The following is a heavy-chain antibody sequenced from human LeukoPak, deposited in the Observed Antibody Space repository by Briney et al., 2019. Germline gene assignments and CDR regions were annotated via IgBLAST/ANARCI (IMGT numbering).Heavy chain of an antibody. Sequence: GASVKVSFKASGYTFTGYYMHWVRQAPGQGLEWMGWINPNSGGTNYAQKFQGRVTMTRDTSISTAYMELSRLRSDDTAVYYCARAVDNWDPSFDPWGQGTLVTVSS. J-gene: IGHJ5*02. CDR3: ARAVDNWDPSFDP. CDR2: INPNSGGT. V-gene: IGHV1-2*02. CDR1: GYTFTGYY. D-gene: IGHD1-20*01.